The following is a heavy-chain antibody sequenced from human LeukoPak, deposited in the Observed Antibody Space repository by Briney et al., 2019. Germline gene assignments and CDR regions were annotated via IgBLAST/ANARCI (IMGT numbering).Heavy chain of an antibody. CDR2: IHHNGTR. V-gene: IGHV4-4*02. CDR3: ATAPILRGEGGEHYRCGMDV. D-gene: IGHD2-2*02. CDR1: VGSISSGNW. Sequence: TSGTLSLTCGVSVGSISSGNWWSWVRQSPEKGLEWIGEIHHNGTRNYNPSLKSRVTISADTLQNHFSLIVTSLTAADTAVYYCATAPILRGEGGEHYRCGMDVWGQGTTVIVSS. J-gene: IGHJ6*02.